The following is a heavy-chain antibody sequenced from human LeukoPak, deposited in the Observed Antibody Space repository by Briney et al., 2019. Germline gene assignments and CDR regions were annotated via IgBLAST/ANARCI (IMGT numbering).Heavy chain of an antibody. J-gene: IGHJ3*02. CDR1: GFTFITYA. CDR3: VKVDNYGGGAFDI. Sequence: GGSLRLSCSASGFTFITYAMHWVRQAPGKGLKYVPGISSGGGSTYYADSVKGRFTISRDNSKNTLYLQMSSLRVEDTAVYYCVKVDNYGGGAFDIWGQGTMVTVSS. D-gene: IGHD2-2*03. CDR2: ISSGGGST. V-gene: IGHV3-64D*06.